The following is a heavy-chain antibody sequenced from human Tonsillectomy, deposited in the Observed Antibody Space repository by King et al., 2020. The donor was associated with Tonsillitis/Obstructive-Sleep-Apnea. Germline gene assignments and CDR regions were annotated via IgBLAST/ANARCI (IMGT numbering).Heavy chain of an antibody. CDR2: IYYSGST. D-gene: IGHD4-23*01. V-gene: IGHV4-59*08. J-gene: IGHJ4*02. CDR3: ARSPYGGNSVNFDY. Sequence: VQLQESGPGLVKPSETLSLTCTVSGGSISRYYWSWIRQPPGKGLEWVGYIYYSGSTNYNPSLKSRVTISVDTSKNQFSLKLSSVTAADTAVYYCARSPYGGNSVNFDYWGQGTLVTVSS. CDR1: GGSISRYY.